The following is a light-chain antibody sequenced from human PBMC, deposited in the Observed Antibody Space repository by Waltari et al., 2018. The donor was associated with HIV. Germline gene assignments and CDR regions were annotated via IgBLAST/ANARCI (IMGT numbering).Light chain of an antibody. V-gene: IGKV3-15*01. CDR2: AAF. Sequence: DIVMPKSTDTQCVSAGEQVTLSCRASQSVSSNLAWYQQKPGRAPRLLIYAAFTRAAGIPARFSGRWSGTEFTLTINSLQSEDFAVYYCQQYNDWPPEATFGQGTKVEVK. CDR1: QSVSSN. J-gene: IGKJ1*01. CDR3: QQYNDWPPEAT.